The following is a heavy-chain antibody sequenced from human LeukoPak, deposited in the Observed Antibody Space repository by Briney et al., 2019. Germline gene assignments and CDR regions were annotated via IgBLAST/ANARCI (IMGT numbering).Heavy chain of an antibody. D-gene: IGHD2-2*01. J-gene: IGHJ6*02. CDR2: INPNSGGT. V-gene: IGHV1-2*02. Sequence: VASVTVSCKASGYTFTGYYMHWVRQAPGQGIEWMGWINPNSGGTNYAQKFQGRVTMTRDTSISTAYMELSRLRSDDTAVYYCARDLGYCSSTSCYVSYYYGMDVWGQGTTVTVSS. CDR3: ARDLGYCSSTSCYVSYYYGMDV. CDR1: GYTFTGYY.